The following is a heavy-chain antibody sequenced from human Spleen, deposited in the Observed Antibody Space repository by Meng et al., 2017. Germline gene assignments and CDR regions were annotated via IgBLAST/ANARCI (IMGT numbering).Heavy chain of an antibody. CDR1: GGSFGGDY. Sequence: QLHLDHSGAGLLKPSETLSLTCALYGGSFGGDYWSWIRQPPGEGLEWIGEINRSGSTNYNPSLKSRVTISVDKSKNQFSLKLSSVTAADTAVYYCASGDITNFDYWGQGTLVTVSS. CDR2: INRSGST. CDR3: ASGDITNFDY. V-gene: IGHV4-34*01. D-gene: IGHD1-20*01. J-gene: IGHJ4*02.